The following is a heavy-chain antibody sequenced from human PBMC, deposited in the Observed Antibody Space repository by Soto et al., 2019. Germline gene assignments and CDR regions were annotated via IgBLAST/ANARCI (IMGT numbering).Heavy chain of an antibody. CDR1: GGSFSGYY. D-gene: IGHD3-16*01. J-gene: IGHJ5*02. CDR2: INHSGST. Sequence: QVQLQQWGAGLLKPSETLSLTCAVYGGSFSGYYWSWIRQPPGTGLEWIGEINHSGSTNYNPSLQGRVTISVDTSQNQFSLMLSSVTAADTAVYYCAREGYEQPNASWGQGTLVTVSS. V-gene: IGHV4-34*01. CDR3: AREGYEQPNAS.